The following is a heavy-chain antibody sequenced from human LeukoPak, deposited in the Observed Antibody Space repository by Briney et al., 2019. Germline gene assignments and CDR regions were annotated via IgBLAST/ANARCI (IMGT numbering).Heavy chain of an antibody. J-gene: IGHJ4*02. CDR1: GFTFSSYW. V-gene: IGHV3-74*01. CDR3: ARDHVGYYDYVWGTLGSYFDY. D-gene: IGHD3-16*01. Sequence: GGSLRLSCAASGFTFSSYWMHWVRQAPGKGLVWVSRINSDGSSTSYADSVKGRFTISRDNAKNTLYLQMNSLRAEDTAVYYCARDHVGYYDYVWGTLGSYFDYWGQGTPVTVSS. CDR2: INSDGSST.